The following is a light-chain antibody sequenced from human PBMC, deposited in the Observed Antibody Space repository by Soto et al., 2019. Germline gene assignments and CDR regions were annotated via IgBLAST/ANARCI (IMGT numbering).Light chain of an antibody. CDR3: LQYHNLWA. J-gene: IGKJ1*01. Sequence: ILMTQSPATVSVTPGESATLSCRASQNIYYNVAWYQQRPGQAPRLLIYRASTRAPGVPARFSGSGSETEFTLTISGLQPEDFTVYSCLQYHNLWAFGQGTKVDI. CDR1: QNIYYN. CDR2: RAS. V-gene: IGKV3-15*01.